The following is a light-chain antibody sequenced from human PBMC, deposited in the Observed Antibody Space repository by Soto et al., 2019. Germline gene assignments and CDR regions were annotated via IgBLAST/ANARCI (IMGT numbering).Light chain of an antibody. J-gene: IGKJ1*01. Sequence: DIQTTQSPSTLSASVGDRFTITCQASQSISSWLAWYQQKPGKAPKLLIYKASSLQSGVPSRFSGSGAGTDFTLTISSLQPEDFATYYCQESYKTPWKCGQGNMGDIK. CDR3: QESYKTPWK. V-gene: IGKV1-5*03. CDR2: KAS. CDR1: QSISSW.